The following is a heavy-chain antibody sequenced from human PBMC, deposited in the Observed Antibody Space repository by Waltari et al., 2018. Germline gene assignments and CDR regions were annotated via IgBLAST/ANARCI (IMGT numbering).Heavy chain of an antibody. Sequence: QVQLQESGPGLVKPSETLSLTCAVSGFSITSGYYWHWIRQPPGMGLEWVGTIYYSGTTYYTPSIQSRVSISVDTSKNEFSLTLTSVTAADTAVYYCATATTAHFDFWGQGSLVTVSS. CDR1: GFSITSGYY. V-gene: IGHV4-38-2*01. CDR3: ATATTAHFDF. D-gene: IGHD4-17*01. CDR2: IYYSGTT. J-gene: IGHJ4*02.